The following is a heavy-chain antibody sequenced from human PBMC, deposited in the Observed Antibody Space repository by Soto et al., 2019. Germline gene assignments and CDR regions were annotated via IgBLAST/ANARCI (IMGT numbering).Heavy chain of an antibody. CDR2: IYHADSDS. D-gene: IGHD2-8*01. Sequence: ESLQVACRRCGKTFANYWVGWVRQMPEKGLEWMEIIYHADSDSRYTQSLQGKVTISAAKYINTAYLQWSSLKASDTALYFWVRRHREMARIFDYWGKGTMVTVSS. V-gene: IGHV5-51*01. J-gene: IGHJ4*01. CDR3: VRRHREMARIFDY. CDR1: GKTFANYW.